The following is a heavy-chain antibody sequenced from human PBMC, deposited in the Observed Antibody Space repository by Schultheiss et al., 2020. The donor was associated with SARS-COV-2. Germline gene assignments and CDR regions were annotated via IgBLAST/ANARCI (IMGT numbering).Heavy chain of an antibody. Sequence: SETLSLTCTVSDGSISSSSYYWGWIRQPPGKGLEWIGSIYYSGSTYYNPSLKSRVTISVDTSKNQFSLKLSSVTAADTAVYYCARLPGYSSGWPYYYYYCGMDVWSLGSAVTVSS. J-gene: IGHJ6*02. V-gene: IGHV4-39*01. D-gene: IGHD6-19*01. CDR3: ARLPGYSSGWPYYYYYCGMDV. CDR1: DGSISSSSYY. CDR2: IYYSGST.